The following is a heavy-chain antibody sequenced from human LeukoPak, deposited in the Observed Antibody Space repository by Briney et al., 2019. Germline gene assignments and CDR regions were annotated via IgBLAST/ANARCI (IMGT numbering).Heavy chain of an antibody. CDR3: ARLGGYCSSTSCSSTNWFDP. V-gene: IGHV3-7*02. Sequence: GGSLRLSCAASGFTFSSYWMSRVRQAPGKGLEWVANIKQDGSEKYYVDSVKGRFTISRDNAKNSLYLQMNSLRAEDTAVYYCARLGGYCSSTSCSSTNWFDPWGQGTLVTVSS. J-gene: IGHJ5*02. D-gene: IGHD2-2*01. CDR2: IKQDGSEK. CDR1: GFTFSSYW.